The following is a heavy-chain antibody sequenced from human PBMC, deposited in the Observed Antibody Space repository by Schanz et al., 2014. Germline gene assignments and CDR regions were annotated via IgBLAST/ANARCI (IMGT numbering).Heavy chain of an antibody. J-gene: IGHJ4*02. D-gene: IGHD5-18*01. CDR1: GFTFSTHA. Sequence: PGGSLRLSCAASGFTFSTHAMHWVRQAPGKGLEWVALVSSDGNNDYYTDSVKGRFTISRDNSKNTVHLQMNSLRAEDTAVYYCVRVSFADPRLYRGMDRDIDYWGQGTLVTVSS. CDR2: VSSDGNND. V-gene: IGHV3-30*03. CDR3: VRVSFADPRLYRGMDRDIDY.